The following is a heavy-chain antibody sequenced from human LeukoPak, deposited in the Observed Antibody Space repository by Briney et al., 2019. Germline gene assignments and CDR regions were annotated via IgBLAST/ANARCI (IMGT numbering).Heavy chain of an antibody. V-gene: IGHV1-2*04. Sequence: GASVKVSCKASGYTFTGYYMHWVRQAPGQGLEWMGWINPNSGGTNYAQKFQGWVTMTRDTSISTAYMELSRLRSDDTAVYYCARVGYSGSRPDAFDIWGQGTMVTVSS. CDR1: GYTFTGYY. J-gene: IGHJ3*02. CDR2: INPNSGGT. CDR3: ARVGYSGSRPDAFDI. D-gene: IGHD1-26*01.